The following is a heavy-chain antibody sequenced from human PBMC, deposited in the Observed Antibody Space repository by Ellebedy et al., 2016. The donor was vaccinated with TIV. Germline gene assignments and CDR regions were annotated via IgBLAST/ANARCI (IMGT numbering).Heavy chain of an antibody. CDR1: GGSISSSSYY. CDR2: IYYSGST. CDR3: ARQGSCDAFDI. J-gene: IGHJ3*02. D-gene: IGHD3-10*01. V-gene: IGHV4-39*01. Sequence: SETLSLXXAVSGGSISSSSYYWGWIRQPPGKGLEWIGSIYYSGSTYYNPSLKSRVTISVDTSKNQFSLKLSSVTAADTAVYYCARQGSCDAFDIWGQGTMVTVSS.